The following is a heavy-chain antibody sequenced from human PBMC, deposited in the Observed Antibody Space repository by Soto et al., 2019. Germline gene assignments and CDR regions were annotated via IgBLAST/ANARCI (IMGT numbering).Heavy chain of an antibody. CDR2: IYYSGST. D-gene: IGHD2-21*02. CDR1: GGSISSGGYY. CDR3: ARASLAYCGGDCYRTIPNYFDY. J-gene: IGHJ4*02. Sequence: SETLSLTCTVSGGSISSGGYYWSWIRQHPGKGLEWIGYIYYSGSTYYNPSLKSRVTISVDTSKNQFSLKLSSVTAADTAVYYCARASLAYCGGDCYRTIPNYFDYWGQGTLVTVSS. V-gene: IGHV4-31*03.